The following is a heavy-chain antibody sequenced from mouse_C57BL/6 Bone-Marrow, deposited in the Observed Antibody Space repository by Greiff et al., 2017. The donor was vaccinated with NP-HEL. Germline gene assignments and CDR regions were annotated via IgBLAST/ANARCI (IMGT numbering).Heavy chain of an antibody. V-gene: IGHV1-50*01. Sequence: QVQLQQSGAELVKPGASVKLSCKASGYTFTSYWMQWVKQRPGQGLEWIGEIDPSDSYTNYNQKFKGKATLTVDTSSSTAYMQLSSLTSEDSAVYYCARATYYSIPWFAYWGQGTLVTVSA. CDR2: IDPSDSYT. CDR1: GYTFTSYW. CDR3: ARATYYSIPWFAY. D-gene: IGHD2-5*01. J-gene: IGHJ3*01.